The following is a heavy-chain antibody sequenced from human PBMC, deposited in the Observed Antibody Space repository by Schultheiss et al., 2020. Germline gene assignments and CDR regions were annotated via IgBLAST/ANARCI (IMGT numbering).Heavy chain of an antibody. V-gene: IGHV3-21*05. D-gene: IGHD5-12*01. J-gene: IGHJ6*02. CDR3: AREGGPGYSGYDYLPSYYYGMDV. Sequence: GGSLRLSCAASGFTFSSYAMHWVRQAPGKGLEWVSYISSSSSYIYYADSVKGRFTISRDNAKNLLYLQMNSLRAEDTAVYYCAREGGPGYSGYDYLPSYYYGMDVWGQGTTVTVSS. CDR1: GFTFSSYA. CDR2: ISSSSSYI.